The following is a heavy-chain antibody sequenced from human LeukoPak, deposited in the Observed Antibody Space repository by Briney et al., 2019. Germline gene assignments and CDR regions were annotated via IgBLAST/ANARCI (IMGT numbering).Heavy chain of an antibody. Sequence: GESLKISCKGSGYSFPTYWIAWVRQMPGKGLEWMGIIYPDESNIRYSPSFQVQVTISADKSISTAYLQWSSLKASETAMYYCARPPSRGYSSSFEYWGQGTLVTVSS. V-gene: IGHV5-51*01. CDR2: IYPDESNI. D-gene: IGHD2-2*03. J-gene: IGHJ4*02. CDR3: ARPPSRGYSSSFEY. CDR1: GYSFPTYW.